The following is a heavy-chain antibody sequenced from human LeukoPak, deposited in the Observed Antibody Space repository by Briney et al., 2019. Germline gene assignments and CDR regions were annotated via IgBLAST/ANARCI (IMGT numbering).Heavy chain of an antibody. J-gene: IGHJ6*02. CDR3: ARGHIVVLPAAFPRGYGMDV. V-gene: IGHV4-34*01. D-gene: IGHD2-2*01. CDR1: GGSFSGYY. CDR2: INHSGGT. Sequence: SETLSLTCAVYGGSFSGYYWSWIRQPPGKGLEWIGEINHSGGTNYNPSLKSRVTISVDTSKNQFSLKLSSVTAADTAVYYCARGHIVVLPAAFPRGYGMDVWGQGTTVTVSS.